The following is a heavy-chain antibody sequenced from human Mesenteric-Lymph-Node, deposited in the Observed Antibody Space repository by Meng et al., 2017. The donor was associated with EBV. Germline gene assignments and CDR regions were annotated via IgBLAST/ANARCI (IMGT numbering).Heavy chain of an antibody. J-gene: IGHJ4*02. V-gene: IGHV4-30-4*01. D-gene: IGHD4-17*01. CDR2: IYYSGST. Sequence: QVQLQESGPGLVKPSXXLXLTCAVSGGSISSGGYYWSWIRQPPGKGLEWIGYIYYSGSTYYNPSLKSRLTISLDTSKNQFSLKLSSVTAADTAVYYCARVVGDSTGFEYGGQGTLVTVSS. CDR1: GGSISSGGYY. CDR3: ARVVGDSTGFEY.